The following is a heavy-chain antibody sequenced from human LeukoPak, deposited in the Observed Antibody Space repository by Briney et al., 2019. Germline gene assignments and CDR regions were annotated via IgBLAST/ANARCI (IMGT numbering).Heavy chain of an antibody. J-gene: IGHJ5*02. CDR2: INSDGSST. V-gene: IGHV3-74*01. Sequence: PGGSLRLSCAASGFTFSSYWMHWVRQAPGKGLVWVSRINSDGSSTSYADSVKGRFTISRDNAKNTLYLQMNSLRAEDTAVYYCARGGSYSSGWYVQNWFDPWGQGTLVTVFS. CDR3: ARGGSYSSGWYVQNWFDP. D-gene: IGHD6-19*01. CDR1: GFTFSSYW.